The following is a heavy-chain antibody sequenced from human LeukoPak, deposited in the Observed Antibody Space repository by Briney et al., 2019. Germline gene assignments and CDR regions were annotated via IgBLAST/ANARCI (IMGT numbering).Heavy chain of an antibody. V-gene: IGHV3-66*02. Sequence: GGSLRLSCAAPGFNVSSNYMSWVRQAPGKGLEWVSVIFSGGSAYDVDSVKGRFTISRDNSKNTLYLQMNSLRVEDTAVYYCASFLGGYSSFHWGQGTLVAVSS. J-gene: IGHJ4*02. CDR3: ASFLGGYSSFH. D-gene: IGHD3-22*01. CDR1: GFNVSSNY. CDR2: IFSGGSA.